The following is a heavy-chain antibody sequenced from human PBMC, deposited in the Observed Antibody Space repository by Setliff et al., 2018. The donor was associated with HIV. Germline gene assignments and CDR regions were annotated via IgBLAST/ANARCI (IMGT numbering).Heavy chain of an antibody. CDR3: AKESDTAMVGFDY. J-gene: IGHJ4*02. CDR1: GFNFSMYS. Sequence: PGGSLRLSCAASGFNFSMYSMNWVRQAPGKGLEWVSYISSSSSTKYYADSVKGRFTISRDNSKNTLYLQMNSLRAEDTAVYYCAKESDTAMVGFDYWGQGTLVTVSS. D-gene: IGHD5-18*01. CDR2: ISSSSSTK. V-gene: IGHV3-48*01.